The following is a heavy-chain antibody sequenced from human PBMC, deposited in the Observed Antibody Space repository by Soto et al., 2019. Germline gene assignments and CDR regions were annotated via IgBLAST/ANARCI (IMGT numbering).Heavy chain of an antibody. CDR3: ATFSDV. J-gene: IGHJ6*02. Sequence: PGESLKISCKGSGYNFTNYLIIWVRQMPGKCLEWMGRIDPSDSYTKYSPSLQGHVTISADKSIGTAYLQWSRLKASDTAMYYCATFSDVWGQGTTVTVSS. V-gene: IGHV5-10-1*01. CDR2: IDPSDSYT. CDR1: GYNFTNYL.